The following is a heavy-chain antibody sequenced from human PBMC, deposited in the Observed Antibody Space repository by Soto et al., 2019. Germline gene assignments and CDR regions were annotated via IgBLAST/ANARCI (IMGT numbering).Heavy chain of an antibody. V-gene: IGHV4-30-2*01. CDR2: IYHSGST. Sequence: SETLSLTCAVSAGSISSGGYSWSWIRQPPGKGLEWIGYIYHSGSTYYNPSLKSRVTISVDRSKNQFSLKLSSVTAADTAVYYCASTTPPGDYWGQGTRVTAPQ. CDR3: ASTTPPGDY. CDR1: AGSISSGGYS. J-gene: IGHJ4*02. D-gene: IGHD1-26*01.